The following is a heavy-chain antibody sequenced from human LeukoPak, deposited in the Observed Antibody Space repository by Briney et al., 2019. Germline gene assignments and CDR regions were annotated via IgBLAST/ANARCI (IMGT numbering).Heavy chain of an antibody. CDR2: ISYSGST. J-gene: IGHJ3*02. D-gene: IGHD3-16*02. CDR1: GGSINTYY. V-gene: IGHV4-59*01. Sequence: SETLSLTCIVSGGSINTYYWHWIRQPPGKGLEWIGYISYSGSTNYNPSLKSRVTITLDTSKTQFSLRPRSVTAADTAVYYCARPSVGEGDLSFHDAFNIWGQGTMVTVSS. CDR3: ARPSVGEGDLSFHDAFNI.